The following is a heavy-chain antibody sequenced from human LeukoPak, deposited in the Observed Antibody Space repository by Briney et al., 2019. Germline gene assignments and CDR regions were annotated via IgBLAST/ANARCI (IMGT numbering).Heavy chain of an antibody. Sequence: GGSLRLSCAASGFTISSYWMHWVRQAPGKGLVWVSRINSDGSSTSYADSVKGRFTISRDNAKNTLYLQMNSLRAEDTAVYYCARARIAAAGVYYYYYGMDVWGQGTTVTVSS. CDR2: INSDGSST. CDR3: ARARIAAAGVYYYYYGMDV. D-gene: IGHD6-13*01. CDR1: GFTISSYW. V-gene: IGHV3-74*01. J-gene: IGHJ6*02.